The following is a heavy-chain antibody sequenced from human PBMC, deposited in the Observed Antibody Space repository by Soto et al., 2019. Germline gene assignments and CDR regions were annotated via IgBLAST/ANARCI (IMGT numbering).Heavy chain of an antibody. CDR2: IDPSDSYT. CDR3: ARGRVVPAASTPYGMDV. V-gene: IGHV5-10-1*01. CDR1: GYIFTSYW. Sequence: PGESLKISCKGSGYIFTSYWISCFRQMPVKVLEWMGRIDPSDSYTNYSPSLQGHVTISADKSISTAYLQWSSLKASDTAMYYCARGRVVPAASTPYGMDVWGQGTTVTVSS. J-gene: IGHJ6*02. D-gene: IGHD2-2*01.